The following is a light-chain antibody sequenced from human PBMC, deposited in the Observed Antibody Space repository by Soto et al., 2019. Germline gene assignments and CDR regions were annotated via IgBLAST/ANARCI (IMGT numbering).Light chain of an antibody. CDR3: AAWDDSLKGLL. Sequence: QSVLTQPPSASETPEQRVIISCSGGSSNIGSNSVNWYQHLPGTAPRLLIYNNYQRPSGVPDRFSGSKSGTSASLAISDLQSEDEADYYCAAWDDSLKGLLFGGGTKLTV. V-gene: IGLV1-44*01. J-gene: IGLJ3*02. CDR1: SSNIGSNS. CDR2: NNY.